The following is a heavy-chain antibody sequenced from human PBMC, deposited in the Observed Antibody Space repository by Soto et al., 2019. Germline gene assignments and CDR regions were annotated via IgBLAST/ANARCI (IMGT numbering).Heavy chain of an antibody. D-gene: IGHD1-1*01. CDR1: GYTFTGYY. CDR2: INPNSGGT. J-gene: IGHJ6*03. CDR3: ARSTTGTTMRGSDYYYCYMDI. V-gene: IGHV1-2*04. Sequence: QVQLVQSGAEVKKPGASVKVSCKASGYTFTGYYMHWVRQAPGQGLEWMGWINPNSGGTNYAQKFQGWVTMTRDTSIRTAYMVLSRLRSDDTGVYYCARSTTGTTMRGSDYYYCYMDIWGKGTTVTVSS.